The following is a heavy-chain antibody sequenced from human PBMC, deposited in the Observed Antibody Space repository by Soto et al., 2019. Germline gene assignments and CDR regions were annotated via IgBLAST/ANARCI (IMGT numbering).Heavy chain of an antibody. D-gene: IGHD3-3*01. CDR1: GYTFTVYY. CDR2: INPYSGGT. V-gene: IGHV1-2*02. CDR3: ARSTLGDFWSGYYTGSSGDY. Sequence: ASVKVSCKASGYTFTVYYIHWPRQAPGQSLEWMGWINPYSGGTHFARKFQDRVTMARDTSASTAYMELSRLRSEDTAVYYCARSTLGDFWSGYYTGSSGDYWGQGTPVTVPS. J-gene: IGHJ4*02.